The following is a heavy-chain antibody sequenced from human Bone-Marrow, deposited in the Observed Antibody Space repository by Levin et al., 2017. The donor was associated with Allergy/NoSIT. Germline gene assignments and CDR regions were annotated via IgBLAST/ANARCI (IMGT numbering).Heavy chain of an antibody. D-gene: IGHD6-19*01. V-gene: IGHV3-30*04. Sequence: PGGSLRLSCAASGFTFSDYAMHWVRQAPGKGLEWVALISSDGKNKHYADSLEGRFTIFRDNSKNTLYLQIVSLTFEDTAIFYCAREAVAGKTVLSPFDSWGQGTLVTVSS. CDR2: ISSDGKNK. CDR1: GFTFSDYA. J-gene: IGHJ4*02. CDR3: AREAVAGKTVLSPFDS.